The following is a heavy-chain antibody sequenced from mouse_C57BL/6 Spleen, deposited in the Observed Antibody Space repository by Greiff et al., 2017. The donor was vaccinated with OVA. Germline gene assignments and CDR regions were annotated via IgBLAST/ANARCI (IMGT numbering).Heavy chain of an antibody. V-gene: IGHV1-26*01. J-gene: IGHJ3*01. CDR2: INPNNGGT. Sequence: VQLQQSGPELVKPGASVKISCKASGYTFTDYYMNWVKQSHGKSLEWIGDINPNNGGTSYNQKFKGKATLTVDKSSSTAYMELRSLTSEDSAVYYCARWSSGYVGAYWGQGTLVTVSA. CDR3: ARWSSGYVGAY. CDR1: GYTFTDYY. D-gene: IGHD3-2*02.